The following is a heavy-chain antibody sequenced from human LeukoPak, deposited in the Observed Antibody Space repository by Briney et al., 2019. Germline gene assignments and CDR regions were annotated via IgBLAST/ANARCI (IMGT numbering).Heavy chain of an antibody. V-gene: IGHV4-59*08. CDR2: IYYSGST. CDR3: ARHGSSGWLYYFDY. D-gene: IGHD6-19*01. J-gene: IGHJ4*02. CDR1: GGSFSGYY. Sequence: SETLSLTCAVYGGSFSGYYWSWIRQPPGKGLEWIGYIYYSGSTNYNPSLKNRVTISVDTSKNQFSLKLSSVTAADTAVYYCARHGSSGWLYYFDYWGQGTLVTVSS.